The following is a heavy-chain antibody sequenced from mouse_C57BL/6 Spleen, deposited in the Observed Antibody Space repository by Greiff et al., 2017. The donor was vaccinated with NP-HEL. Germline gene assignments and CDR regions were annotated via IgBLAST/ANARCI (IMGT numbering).Heavy chain of an antibody. CDR2: INPSSGYT. D-gene: IGHD2-5*01. J-gene: IGHJ1*03. Sequence: VQLQQSGAELAKPGASVKLSCKASGYTFTSYWMHWVKQRPGQGLEWIGYINPSSGYTKYNQKFKDKATLTADKSSGTAYMQLSSLTYEDSAVYYCARGGTIVRYFDVWGTGTTVTVSS. CDR3: ARGGTIVRYFDV. V-gene: IGHV1-7*01. CDR1: GYTFTSYW.